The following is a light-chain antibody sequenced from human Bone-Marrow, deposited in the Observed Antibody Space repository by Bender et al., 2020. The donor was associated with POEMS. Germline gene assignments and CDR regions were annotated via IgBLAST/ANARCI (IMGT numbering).Light chain of an antibody. CDR3: SSYATSTPRV. V-gene: IGLV2-18*02. Sequence: QSALTQPPSASGSPGQSVTISCTGTNSDLGSYNRVSWYQQTPGTAPKLMIYEVGNRPSGVPDRFSGSKSGNTASLTISGLQAEDEADYYCSSYATSTPRVFGGGTKLTVL. CDR1: NSDLGSYNR. J-gene: IGLJ3*02. CDR2: EVG.